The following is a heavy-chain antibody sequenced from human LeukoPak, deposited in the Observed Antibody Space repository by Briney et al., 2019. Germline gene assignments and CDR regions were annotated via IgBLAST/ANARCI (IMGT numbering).Heavy chain of an antibody. CDR1: GFIFSNHG. Sequence: QSGGSLRLSCAASGFIFSNHGMHWVRQAPGKGLEWVAFIHYGGSDKYYADSVKGRFTISRDNSKNTLSLQMNSLRAEDTAVYYCARDTMGANSIAARGLFYYFDYWGQGTLVTVSS. V-gene: IGHV3-30*02. D-gene: IGHD6-6*01. J-gene: IGHJ4*02. CDR2: IHYGGSDK. CDR3: ARDTMGANSIAARGLFYYFDY.